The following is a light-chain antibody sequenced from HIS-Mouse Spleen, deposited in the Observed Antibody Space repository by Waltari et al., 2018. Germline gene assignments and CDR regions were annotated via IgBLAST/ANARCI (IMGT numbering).Light chain of an antibody. V-gene: IGLV1-44*01. Sequence: QSVLTQLPSASGTPGQRVTISCSGSSSNIGSNTVNWYQQLPGTAPKLLIYSNNPRPSGVPDRFSGSKSGTSASLAISGLQSEDEADYYCAAWDDSLNGYVFGTGTKVTVL. CDR2: SNN. J-gene: IGLJ1*01. CDR1: SSNIGSNT. CDR3: AAWDDSLNGYV.